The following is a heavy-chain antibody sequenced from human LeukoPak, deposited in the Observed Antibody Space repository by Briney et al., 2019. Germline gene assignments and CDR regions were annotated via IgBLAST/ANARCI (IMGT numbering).Heavy chain of an antibody. CDR1: GFTFSSYS. CDR2: ISSSSSYI. Sequence: GGSLRLSCAASGFTFSSYSMNWVRQAPGKGLEWVSSISSSSSYIYYADSVKGRFTISRDNAKNSLYLQMSSLRAEDTAVYYCARQGLRYFDWLSIMGIDYWGQGTLVTVSS. J-gene: IGHJ4*02. CDR3: ARQGLRYFDWLSIMGIDY. D-gene: IGHD3-9*01. V-gene: IGHV3-21*01.